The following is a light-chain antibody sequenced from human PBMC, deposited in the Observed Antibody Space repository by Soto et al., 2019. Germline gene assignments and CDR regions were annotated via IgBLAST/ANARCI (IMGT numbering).Light chain of an antibody. CDR1: QSVSTNY. J-gene: IGKJ2*01. CDR2: GAS. V-gene: IGKV3-20*01. Sequence: EIVLTQSPGTLSLSPGERAPLSCRASQSVSTNYLAWYQQRPGQAPRLLIYGASSRATGIPDRFTGSGSGTDFTLTVSRLEPEDFAVYYCLQHGSSPYTFGQGTKLEIK. CDR3: LQHGSSPYT.